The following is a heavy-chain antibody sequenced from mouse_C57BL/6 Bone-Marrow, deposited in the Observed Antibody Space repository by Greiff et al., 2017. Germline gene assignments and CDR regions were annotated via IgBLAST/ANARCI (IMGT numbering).Heavy chain of an antibody. V-gene: IGHV1-74*01. CDR3: AIIRRIPYGYGLY. CDR2: IHPSDSDT. CDR1: GYTFTSYW. Sequence: QVQLKQPGAELVKPGASVKVSCKASGYTFTSYWMHWVKQRPGQGLEWIGRIHPSDSDTNYNQKFKGKATLTVDKSSSTAYMQLSSLTSEASAVYYCAIIRRIPYGYGLYWGQGTLVTVSA. J-gene: IGHJ3*01. D-gene: IGHD2-2*01.